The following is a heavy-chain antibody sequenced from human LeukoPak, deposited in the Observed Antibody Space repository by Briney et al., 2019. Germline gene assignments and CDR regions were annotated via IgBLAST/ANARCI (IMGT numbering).Heavy chain of an antibody. J-gene: IGHJ4*02. Sequence: SETLSLSCAVYGGSFSGYYWSWIRQPPGKGLEWIGEINHSGSTNYNPSLKSRVTISVDTSKNQFSLKLSSVTAADTAVYYCARGMVYAILYYWGQGTLVTVSS. D-gene: IGHD2-8*01. CDR1: GGSFSGYY. CDR2: INHSGST. V-gene: IGHV4-34*01. CDR3: ARGMVYAILYY.